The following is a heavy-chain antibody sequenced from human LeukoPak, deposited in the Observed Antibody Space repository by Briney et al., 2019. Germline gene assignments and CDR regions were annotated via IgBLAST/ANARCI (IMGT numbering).Heavy chain of an antibody. CDR1: GFTFSSYS. Sequence: GGSLRLSCAASGFTFSSYSMNWVRQAPGKGLEWVSYISSSSSTIYYADSVKGRFTISRDNAKNSLYLQMNSLRAEDTAVYYCARDSGGAFWSGYPDYWGQGTLVTVSS. J-gene: IGHJ4*02. CDR3: ARDSGGAFWSGYPDY. D-gene: IGHD3-3*01. V-gene: IGHV3-48*01. CDR2: ISSSSSTI.